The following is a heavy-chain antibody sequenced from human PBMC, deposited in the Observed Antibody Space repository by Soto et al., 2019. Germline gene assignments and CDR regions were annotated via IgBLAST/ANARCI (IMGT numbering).Heavy chain of an antibody. CDR2: IIPMIGAT. CDR3: ARYWRAGTPYGAFDI. V-gene: IGHV1-69*06. D-gene: IGHD1-1*01. Sequence: GASVKVSCKASGGTFSNYTMSWLRQAPGRGLEWMGGIIPMIGATNNAEKLKGRLTITADKSTGTVYMELKSLRSDVTAVYYCARYWRAGTPYGAFDIWGQGTEVTVSS. CDR1: GGTFSNYT. J-gene: IGHJ3*02.